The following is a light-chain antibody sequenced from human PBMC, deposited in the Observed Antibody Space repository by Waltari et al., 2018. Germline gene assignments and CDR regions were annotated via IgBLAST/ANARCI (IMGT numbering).Light chain of an antibody. Sequence: QLVLTQSPSASASLGASVKLTCILSSGYSSYTIAWPRQQSEKGPRYLSKVNSDGSHTKGDGIPDLFSGSSSGAERYLTISSLQSEDEGDYYCQTWGTGIHVVFGGGTKLTVL. CDR1: SGYSSYT. J-gene: IGLJ2*01. V-gene: IGLV4-69*01. CDR3: QTWGTGIHVV. CDR2: VNSDGSH.